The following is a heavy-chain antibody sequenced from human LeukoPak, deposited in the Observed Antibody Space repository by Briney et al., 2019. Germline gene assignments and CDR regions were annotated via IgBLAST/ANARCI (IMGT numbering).Heavy chain of an antibody. D-gene: IGHD3-3*01. CDR1: GGSISSYY. CDR2: IYYSGST. CDR3: ARDLTTPRRGFDY. Sequence: SETLSLTCTVSGGSISSYYWSWIRRPPGKGLEWIGYIYYSGSTNYNPSLKSRVTISVDTSKNQFSLKLSSVTAADTAVYYCARDLTTPRRGFDYWGQGTLVTVSS. J-gene: IGHJ4*02. V-gene: IGHV4-59*01.